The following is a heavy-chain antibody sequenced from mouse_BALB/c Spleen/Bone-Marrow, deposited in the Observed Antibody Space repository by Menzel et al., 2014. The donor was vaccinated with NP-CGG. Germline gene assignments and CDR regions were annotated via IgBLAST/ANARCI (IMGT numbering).Heavy chain of an antibody. CDR3: TRSRRAMDH. J-gene: IGHJ4*01. Sequence: QVQLQQSGAELVKPGASVKLSCKASGYTFTSYYMCWVKQGPGQGLEWIGEINPSNGGTNFNEKFKSKATLTVDKSSSTAHMSLSSLTSEDSAVYYCTRSRRAMDHWGQGTSVTVSS. D-gene: IGHD2-12*01. V-gene: IGHV1S81*02. CDR1: GYTFTSYY. CDR2: INPSNGGT.